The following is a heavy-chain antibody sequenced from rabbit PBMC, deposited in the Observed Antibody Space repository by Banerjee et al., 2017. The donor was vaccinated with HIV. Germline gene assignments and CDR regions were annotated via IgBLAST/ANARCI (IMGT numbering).Heavy chain of an antibody. CDR1: GFDFSSYG. V-gene: IGHV1S47*01. J-gene: IGHJ4*01. CDR3: VRDPYASSTGYPYYFNL. Sequence: QEQLVESGGGLVQPGGSLKLSCKASGFDFSSYGVSWVRQAPGKGLEWIGYIDPVFSNTFYAGWVNGRFPISSHNAQNTLYLQLNSLTAADTATYFCVRDPYASSTGYPYYFNLWGPGTLVTVS. CDR2: IDPVFSNT. D-gene: IGHD1-1*01.